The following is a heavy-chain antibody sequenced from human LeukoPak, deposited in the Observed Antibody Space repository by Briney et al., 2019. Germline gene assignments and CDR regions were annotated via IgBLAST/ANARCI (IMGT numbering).Heavy chain of an antibody. CDR1: GGSFSGYY. CDR2: INHSGST. J-gene: IGHJ1*01. CDR3: ARDRYCSSTSCRNRRLRH. D-gene: IGHD2-2*01. V-gene: IGHV4-34*01. Sequence: PSETLSLTCAVYGGSFSGYYWSWIRQPPGKGLEWIGGINHSGSTNYNPSLKSRVTISVDTSKNQFSLKLSSVTAADTAVYYCARDRYCSSTSCRNRRLRHWGEGTLVTVSS.